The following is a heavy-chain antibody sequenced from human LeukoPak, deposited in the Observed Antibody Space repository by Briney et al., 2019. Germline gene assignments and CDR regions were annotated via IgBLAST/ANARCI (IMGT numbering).Heavy chain of an antibody. V-gene: IGHV4-34*01. CDR3: ARMSYYDRRGDNWFDP. CDR1: GGSFSGYY. CDR2: INHSGST. J-gene: IGHJ5*02. D-gene: IGHD3-22*01. Sequence: SETLSLTCAVYGGSFSGYYWSWIRQPPGKGLEWIGEINHSGSTNYNPSLKSRVTISVDTSKNQFSLRLSSVTAADTAVYYCARMSYYDRRGDNWFDPWGQGTLVIVSS.